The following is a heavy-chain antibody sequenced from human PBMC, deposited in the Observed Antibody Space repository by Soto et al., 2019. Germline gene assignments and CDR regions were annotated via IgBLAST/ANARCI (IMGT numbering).Heavy chain of an antibody. J-gene: IGHJ4*02. D-gene: IGHD1-1*01. V-gene: IGHV1-18*01. Sequence: QVHLVQSGAEVKKPGASVKVSCKGSGYAFTTYGITWVRQAHGKGLEWMGWISAHNGNTNYAQKLQGRVTVTRDTSMSTAYMELRSLGSDDTAVYYCERGRYGDYWGQGDLVTVSS. CDR2: ISAHNGNT. CDR3: ERGRYGDY. CDR1: GYAFTTYG.